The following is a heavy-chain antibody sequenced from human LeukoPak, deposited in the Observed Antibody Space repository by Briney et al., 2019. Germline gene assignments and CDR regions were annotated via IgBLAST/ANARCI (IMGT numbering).Heavy chain of an antibody. V-gene: IGHV1-8*01. CDR3: ARGRDAGRKVGLSGIPLTDFDY. CDR2: MNPISGHT. D-gene: IGHD2-8*01. J-gene: IGHJ4*02. CDR1: GYSFTSYD. Sequence: ASVKVSCKASGYSFTSYDINWVRQATGQGLEWMGWMNPISGHTGYAQKFRGRVTMTRNTSISAAYMELRSLRSDDTAVYYCARGRDAGRKVGLSGIPLTDFDYWGQGTLVTVSS.